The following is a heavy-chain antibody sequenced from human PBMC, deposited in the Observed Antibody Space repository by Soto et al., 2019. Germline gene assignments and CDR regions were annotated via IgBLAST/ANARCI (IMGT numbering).Heavy chain of an antibody. Sequence: QVQLVQSGAEVKKPGASVKVSCKASGYTFTTYEISWVRQAPGQGLEWMGWISAYNGNTNYAQRLQGRVTITADTSTSTTYMELRSLKSDDTAVYYCARVGSSSSPIDFWGQGTLVTVSS. V-gene: IGHV1-18*01. J-gene: IGHJ4*02. D-gene: IGHD6-6*01. CDR2: ISAYNGNT. CDR3: ARVGSSSSPIDF. CDR1: GYTFTTYE.